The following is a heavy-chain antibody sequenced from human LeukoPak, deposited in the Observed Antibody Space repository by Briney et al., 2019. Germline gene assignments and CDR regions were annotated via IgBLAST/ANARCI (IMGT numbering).Heavy chain of an antibody. Sequence: GGSLRLSCAASGFTVSSNYMSWVRQAPGKGLEWVSVIYSGGSTYYADSVKGRFTISRDNAKNSLYLQMNSLRAEDTAVYYCARGTLGRMDVWGQGTTVTVSS. CDR2: IYSGGST. D-gene: IGHD2-2*01. CDR1: GFTVSSNY. CDR3: ARGTLGRMDV. J-gene: IGHJ6*02. V-gene: IGHV3-53*01.